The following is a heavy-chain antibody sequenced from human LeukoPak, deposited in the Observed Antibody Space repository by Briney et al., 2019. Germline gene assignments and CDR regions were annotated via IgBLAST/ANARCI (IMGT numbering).Heavy chain of an antibody. CDR1: GYTFTSYD. J-gene: IGHJ6*03. CDR2: MNPNSGNT. D-gene: IGHD3-3*01. CDR3: ARGLAGGITIFGLAPYYYYMDV. Sequence: ASVKVSCKASGYTFTSYDINWVRQATGQGLEWMGWMNPNSGNTGYAQKFQGRVTITRNTSISTAYMELSSLRSEDTAVYYCARGLAGGITIFGLAPYYYYMDVWGKGTTVTVSS. V-gene: IGHV1-8*03.